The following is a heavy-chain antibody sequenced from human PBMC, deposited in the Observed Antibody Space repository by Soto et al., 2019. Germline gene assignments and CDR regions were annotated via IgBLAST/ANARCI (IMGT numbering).Heavy chain of an antibody. D-gene: IGHD2-15*01. V-gene: IGHV3-23*01. CDR1: GFTFSSYA. J-gene: IGHJ6*02. CDR2: ISGSGGST. Sequence: EVQLLESGGGLVQPGGSLRLSCAASGFTFSSYAMSWVRQAPGKGLEWVSAISGSGGSTYYADSVKGRFTITRDNSKNMLYLQMNSLRAEDTAVYYCAKGKATLVRYYGMEVWGQGTTVTVSS. CDR3: AKGKATLVRYYGMEV.